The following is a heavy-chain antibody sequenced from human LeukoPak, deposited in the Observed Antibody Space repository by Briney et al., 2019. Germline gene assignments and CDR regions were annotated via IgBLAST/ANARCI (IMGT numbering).Heavy chain of an antibody. Sequence: NPSETLSLTCTVSGGSISSGSYYWSWIRQPAGKGLEWIGHIYTSGSTNYNPSLKSRVTISVDTSKNQFSLNLSSVTAADTAVYYCAREHTSSWEGFEYWGQGTLVTVSS. CDR3: AREHTSSWEGFEY. CDR1: GGSISSGSYY. D-gene: IGHD6-13*01. J-gene: IGHJ4*02. CDR2: IYTSGST. V-gene: IGHV4-61*09.